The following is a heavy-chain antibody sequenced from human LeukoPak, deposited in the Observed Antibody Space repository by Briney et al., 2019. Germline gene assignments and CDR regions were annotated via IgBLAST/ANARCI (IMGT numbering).Heavy chain of an antibody. CDR2: IYHSGST. Sequence: PSETLSLTCAVSGGSISSSNWWSWVRPPPGKGLEWIGEIYHSGSTNYNPSLKSRVPISVDKSKNQFSLKLSSVTAADTAVYYCARAPSPLRYFDWLPPGWFDPWGQGTLVTVSS. D-gene: IGHD3-9*01. CDR1: GGSISSSNW. J-gene: IGHJ5*02. CDR3: ARAPSPLRYFDWLPPGWFDP. V-gene: IGHV4-4*02.